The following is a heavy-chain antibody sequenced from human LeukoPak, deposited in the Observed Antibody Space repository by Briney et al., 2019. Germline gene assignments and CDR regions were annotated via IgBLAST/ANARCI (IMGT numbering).Heavy chain of an antibody. CDR3: ARDSYDYVRGSYRDAFDI. D-gene: IGHD3-16*02. Sequence: EGSLRLSCAASGFTFSSYSMNWVRQAPGKGLEWVSYISSSCSTIYYADSVKGRFTISRDNAKNSLYLQMNSLRDEDTAVYYCARDSYDYVRGSYRDAFDIWGQGTMVTVSS. J-gene: IGHJ3*02. CDR2: ISSSCSTI. V-gene: IGHV3-48*02. CDR1: GFTFSSYS.